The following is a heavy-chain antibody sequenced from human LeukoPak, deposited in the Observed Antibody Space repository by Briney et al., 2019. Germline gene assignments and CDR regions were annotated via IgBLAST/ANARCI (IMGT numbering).Heavy chain of an antibody. D-gene: IGHD3-22*01. J-gene: IGHJ6*03. CDR2: ISPKSGDT. Sequence: ASVKVSCKASGYTFSGYYMHWIRQAPGQGLEWMVWISPKSGDTKYAQKFQGRVTMTRDTSMSTAYMELERLSSDDTALYYCARGATLIQVIILPENYYYMDVWGKGTTVTVSS. CDR1: GYTFSGYY. V-gene: IGHV1-2*02. CDR3: ARGATLIQVIILPENYYYMDV.